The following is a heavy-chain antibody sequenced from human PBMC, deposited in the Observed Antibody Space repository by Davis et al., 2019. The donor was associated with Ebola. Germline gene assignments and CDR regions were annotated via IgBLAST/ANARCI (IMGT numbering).Heavy chain of an antibody. V-gene: IGHV4-34*01. Sequence: SETLSLTCAVYGGSFSGYYWSWIRQPPGKGLEWIGSIYYSGSTYYNPSLKSRVTISVDTSKNQFSLKLSSVTAADTAVYYCARIISGWYHGNDYWGQGTLVTVSS. CDR3: ARIISGWYHGNDY. CDR1: GGSFSGYY. CDR2: IYYSGST. D-gene: IGHD6-19*01. J-gene: IGHJ4*02.